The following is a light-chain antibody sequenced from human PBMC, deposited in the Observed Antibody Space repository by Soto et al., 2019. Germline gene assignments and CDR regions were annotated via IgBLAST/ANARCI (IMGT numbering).Light chain of an antibody. CDR1: QSSSSY. Sequence: DIQMTQSPSSLSASVGDRVTITCRASQSSSSYLNWYQQKPGKAPKLLIYAASSLQSGVPPRFSGSGSGTDFTLTISSLQPEDFATYYCQQSYSTPITFGQGTRLEIK. CDR3: QQSYSTPIT. J-gene: IGKJ5*01. V-gene: IGKV1-39*01. CDR2: AAS.